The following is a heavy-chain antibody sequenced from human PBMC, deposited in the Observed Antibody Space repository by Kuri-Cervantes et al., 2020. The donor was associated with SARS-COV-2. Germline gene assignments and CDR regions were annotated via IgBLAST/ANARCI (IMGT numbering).Heavy chain of an antibody. CDR1: GGSISSGGYY. D-gene: IGHD4-11*01. J-gene: IGHJ4*02. Sequence: LRLSCAVSGGSISSGGYYWSWIRQHPGKGLEWIGYIYYSGSTYYNPSLKGRVTISVDTSKNQFSLKLSSVTAADTAVYYCARVITDVTTVYFDYWGQGTLVTVSS. CDR2: IYYSGST. CDR3: ARVITDVTTVYFDY. V-gene: IGHV4-31*11.